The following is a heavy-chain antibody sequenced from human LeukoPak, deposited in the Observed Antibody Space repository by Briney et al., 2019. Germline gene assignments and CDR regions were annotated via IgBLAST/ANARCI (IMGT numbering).Heavy chain of an antibody. J-gene: IGHJ4*02. CDR1: GFTFSDHH. CDR2: ARNKPNSCST. Sequence: GGSLRLSCEGSGFTFSDHHVDWVRQAPGMGLEWVGRGPARNKPNSCSTQYATSVRGSFTISRDDSKNSLYLQISSLTTEDTAMYYCTRVLPTDRGWYTFEFWGQGVLVTVSS. D-gene: IGHD6-19*01. CDR3: TRVLPTDRGWYTFEF. V-gene: IGHV3-72*01.